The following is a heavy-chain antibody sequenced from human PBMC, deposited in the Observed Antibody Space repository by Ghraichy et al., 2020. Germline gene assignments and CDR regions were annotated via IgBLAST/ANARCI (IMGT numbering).Heavy chain of an antibody. CDR3: AIGVSRQASSYDY. Sequence: GGSLRLSCAASGFSVSSSYMSWDRQAPGKGLEWDSVIYIGESTDYADSVKGRFTISRDNSKNTLDLQMNSLRDEDTAVYYCAIGVSRQASSYDYWGQGTLVTVSS. J-gene: IGHJ4*02. D-gene: IGHD1-26*01. CDR1: GFSVSSSY. V-gene: IGHV3-53*01. CDR2: IYIGEST.